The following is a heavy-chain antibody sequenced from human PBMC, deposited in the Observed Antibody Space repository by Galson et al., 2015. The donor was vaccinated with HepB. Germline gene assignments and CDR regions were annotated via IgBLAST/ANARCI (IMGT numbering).Heavy chain of an antibody. J-gene: IGHJ4*02. Sequence: TLSLTCTVSGGSISSGGYYWSWIRQHPGKGLEWIGYIYYSGSTYYNPSLKSRVTISVDTSKNQFSLKLSSVTAADTAVYYCARDSRYYDILTGYFDYWGQGTLVTVSS. CDR2: IYYSGST. CDR3: ARDSRYYDILTGYFDY. D-gene: IGHD3-9*01. V-gene: IGHV4-31*03. CDR1: GGSISSGGYY.